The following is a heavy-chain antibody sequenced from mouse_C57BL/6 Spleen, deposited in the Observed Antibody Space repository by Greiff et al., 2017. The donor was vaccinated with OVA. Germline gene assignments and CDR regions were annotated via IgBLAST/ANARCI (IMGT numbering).Heavy chain of an antibody. CDR3: ARTLYYYGSSYVGYAMDD. CDR1: GYAFSSSW. J-gene: IGHJ4*01. Sequence: VQLQQSGPELVKPGASVKISCKASGYAFSSSWMNWVKQRPGKGLEWIGRIYPGDGDTNYNGKFKGKATLTADKSSSTAYMQLSSLTSEDSAVYCCARTLYYYGSSYVGYAMDDWGQGTSVTVSS. V-gene: IGHV1-82*01. D-gene: IGHD1-1*01. CDR2: IYPGDGDT.